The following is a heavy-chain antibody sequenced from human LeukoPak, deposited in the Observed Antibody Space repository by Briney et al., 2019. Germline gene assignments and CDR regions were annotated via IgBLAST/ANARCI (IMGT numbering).Heavy chain of an antibody. CDR1: GFTFSNYA. V-gene: IGHV3-23*01. J-gene: IGHJ6*02. CDR3: ARDIVVVPDPYYYYYGMDV. D-gene: IGHD2-2*01. CDR2: ISGSSGLT. Sequence: GGSLRLSCAASGFTFSNYAMSWVRQAPGRGLEWVSAISGSSGLTYYADSVKGRFTISRDNSKNTLFLQMNSLRAEDTAVYYCARDIVVVPDPYYYYYGMDVWGQGTTVTVSS.